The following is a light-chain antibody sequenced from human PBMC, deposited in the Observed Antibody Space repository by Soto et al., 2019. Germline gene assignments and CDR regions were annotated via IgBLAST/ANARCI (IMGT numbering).Light chain of an antibody. CDR1: QSVSSN. CDR2: DAS. CDR3: QQYNNWPPWT. Sequence: EIVMTQSPATLSVSPGERATLSCRASQSVSSNLAWYQQKPGQAPRLLIYDASTRATGIPARFSGSGSGTEFPLPISSLQSEDFAVYYCQQYNNWPPWTFGQGTKVEIK. J-gene: IGKJ1*01. V-gene: IGKV3-15*01.